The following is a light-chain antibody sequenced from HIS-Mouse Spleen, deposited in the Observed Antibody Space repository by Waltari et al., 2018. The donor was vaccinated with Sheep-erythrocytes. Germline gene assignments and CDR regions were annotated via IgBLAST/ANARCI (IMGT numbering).Light chain of an antibody. CDR1: KLADKY. CDR2: QDS. CDR3: QAWDSSTYV. J-gene: IGLJ1*01. Sequence: SYELTQPPSVSVSPGQTASITCSGDKLADKYACWYQQKPGQSPVLVIYQDSQRPPGIPARFSGSTSGNTATLTISGTQAMDEADYYCQAWDSSTYVFGTGTKVTGL. V-gene: IGLV3-1*01.